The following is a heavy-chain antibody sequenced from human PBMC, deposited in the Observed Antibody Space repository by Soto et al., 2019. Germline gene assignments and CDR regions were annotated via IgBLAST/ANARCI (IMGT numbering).Heavy chain of an antibody. CDR3: ARGDPLNYGSYPCWHYYAMDV. D-gene: IGHD3-16*01. J-gene: IGHJ6*02. V-gene: IGHV3-13*01. CDR1: GFIFSSYD. CDR2: ITTTGDT. Sequence: EVQLVESGGGLVQPGGSLRLSCAASGFIFSSYDVHWVRQAPGKGLEWVSVITTTGDTYYAASVKGRCTISRENAENSLDLQMNSLRAEDAAVYYCARGDPLNYGSYPCWHYYAMDVWGRGTTVTVSS.